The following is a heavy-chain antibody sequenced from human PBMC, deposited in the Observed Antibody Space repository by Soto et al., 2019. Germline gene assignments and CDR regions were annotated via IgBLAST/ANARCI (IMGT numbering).Heavy chain of an antibody. CDR2: IKPDGGEK. CDR1: GFTFSTYW. J-gene: IGHJ3*02. CDR3: ARGDFFDSSGPFSDAFDI. V-gene: IGHV3-7*04. Sequence: GGSLRLSCAASGFTFSTYWMSWVRQAPGKGLEWVANIKPDGGEKWYVDSVRGRFTISRDNAKNSLYLQMNSLRAEDTAVYYCARGDFFDSSGPFSDAFDIWGQGTMVTVSS. D-gene: IGHD3-22*01.